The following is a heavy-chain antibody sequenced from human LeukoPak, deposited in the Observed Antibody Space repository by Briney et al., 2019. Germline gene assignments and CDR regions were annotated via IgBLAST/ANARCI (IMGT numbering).Heavy chain of an antibody. D-gene: IGHD1-26*01. CDR3: ARLFHPALSGNYPFDY. V-gene: IGHV4-59*01. CDR2: IYYSGST. Sequence: SETLSLTCTVSGGSISSYYWSWIRQPPGKGLEWIGYIYYSGSTSYNPSLKSRVTISVDTSKNQFSLKLNSVTAADTAMYYCARLFHPALSGNYPFDYWGQGTLVTVSS. CDR1: GGSISSYY. J-gene: IGHJ4*02.